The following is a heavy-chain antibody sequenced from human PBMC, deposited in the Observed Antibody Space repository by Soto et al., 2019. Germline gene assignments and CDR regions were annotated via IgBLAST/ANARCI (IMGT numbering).Heavy chain of an antibody. V-gene: IGHV6-1*01. CDR1: GDSVSNKDAA. D-gene: IGHD1-20*01. CDR2: TWYKSKWSQ. CDR3: ARDYNWGYGY. J-gene: IGHJ4*02. Sequence: QVQLQQSGPGLVRPSQTLSLTCAISGDSVSNKDAAWNWIRQSPSRGLEWLGRTWYKSKWSQDYALSVKSRISINPDTSKNQFSLQLNFVTPEDTAVYHCARDYNWGYGYWGQGTLVTVSS.